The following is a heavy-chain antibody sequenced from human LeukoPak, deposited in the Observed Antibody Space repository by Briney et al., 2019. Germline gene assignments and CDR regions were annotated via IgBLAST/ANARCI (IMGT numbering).Heavy chain of an antibody. Sequence: ASVKVSCKASGYTFSNYEINWVRQATGQGREGMGWMNPNSGNTGYAQKFQGRVTITRDTSISTAYMELSSLRSEDTAVYYCARGYDFWSGHSSLFDYWGQGTLVTVSS. J-gene: IGHJ4*02. D-gene: IGHD3-3*01. CDR2: MNPNSGNT. CDR1: GYTFSNYE. CDR3: ARGYDFWSGHSSLFDY. V-gene: IGHV1-8*03.